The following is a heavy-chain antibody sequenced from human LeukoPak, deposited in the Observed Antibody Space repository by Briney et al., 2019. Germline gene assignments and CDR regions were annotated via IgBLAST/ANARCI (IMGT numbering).Heavy chain of an antibody. Sequence: SETLSLTCTVSGGSISSYYWSWIRQPPGKGLEWIGYIYYSGSTNYNPSLKSRVTISVDTSKNQFSLKLSSVTAADTAVYYCARDRDGYNRYFDYWDQGTLVTVSS. V-gene: IGHV4-59*12. CDR2: IYYSGST. CDR1: GGSISSYY. D-gene: IGHD5-24*01. CDR3: ARDRDGYNRYFDY. J-gene: IGHJ4*02.